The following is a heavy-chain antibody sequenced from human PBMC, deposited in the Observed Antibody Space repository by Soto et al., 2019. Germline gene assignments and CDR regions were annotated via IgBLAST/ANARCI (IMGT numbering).Heavy chain of an antibody. CDR3: ARALGYCSGGSCYSPWFDP. V-gene: IGHV3-13*01. CDR1: GFTFSSYD. CDR2: IGTAGDT. J-gene: IGHJ5*02. Sequence: EVQLVASGGGLVQPGGSLRLSCAASGFTFSSYDMHWVRQATGKGLEWVSAIGTAGDTYYPGSVKGRFTISRENAKNSLYLQMNSLRAGDTAVYYCARALGYCSGGSCYSPWFDPWGQGTLVTVSS. D-gene: IGHD2-15*01.